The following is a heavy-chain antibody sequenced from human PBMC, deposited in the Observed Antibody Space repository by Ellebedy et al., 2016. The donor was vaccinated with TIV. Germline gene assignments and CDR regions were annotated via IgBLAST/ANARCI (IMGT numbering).Heavy chain of an antibody. V-gene: IGHV4-34*01. CDR1: GGSFSGYY. J-gene: IGHJ4*02. CDR2: INHSGST. D-gene: IGHD6-6*01. CDR3: ARDPEYSSSSSDY. Sequence: MPSETLSLTCAVYGGSFSGYYWSWIRQPPGKGLEWIGEINHSGSTNYNPSLKSRVTISVDTSKNQFSLKLSSVTAADTAVYYCARDPEYSSSSSDYWGQGTLVTVSS.